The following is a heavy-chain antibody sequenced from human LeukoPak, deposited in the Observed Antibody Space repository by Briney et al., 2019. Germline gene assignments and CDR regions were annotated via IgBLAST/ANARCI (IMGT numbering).Heavy chain of an antibody. Sequence: PGGSLRLSCAASGFTFSNYGMSWVRQAPGKGLEWVSAITGSGGSTYYADSVKGRFTISRDNSKNTLYLQMNRLRAEDTAVYYCAKVPLIAAPKHFDYWGQGTLVTVSS. CDR2: ITGSGGST. CDR3: AKVPLIAAPKHFDY. CDR1: GFTFSNYG. V-gene: IGHV3-23*01. D-gene: IGHD6-13*01. J-gene: IGHJ4*02.